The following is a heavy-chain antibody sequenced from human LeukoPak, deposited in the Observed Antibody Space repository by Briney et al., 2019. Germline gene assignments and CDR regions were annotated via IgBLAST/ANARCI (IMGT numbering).Heavy chain of an antibody. CDR2: INTNTGNP. V-gene: IGHV7-4-1*02. CDR1: GYTFISYA. Sequence: ASVKVSCKTSGYTFISYAMNWVRQAPGQGLEWMGWINTNTGNPTYAQGFTGRYVFSLDTSVSTAYLQISGLKADDTAVYYCGRDPKLGIRGYTYGYIDYWGQGTLVTVSS. CDR3: GRDPKLGIRGYTYGYIDY. D-gene: IGHD5-18*01. J-gene: IGHJ4*02.